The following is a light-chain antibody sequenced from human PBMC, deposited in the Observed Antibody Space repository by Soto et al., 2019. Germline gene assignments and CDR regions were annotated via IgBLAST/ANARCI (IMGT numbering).Light chain of an antibody. V-gene: IGLV1-47*01. J-gene: IGLJ3*02. Sequence: QSVLTQPPSASGTPGQRVTISCSGSSSNIGSNYLYWYQQFPGTAPKLLIYKNNQRPSGVPGRFSGSKSGTSASLAISGLRPEDEADYYCAAWDDSLSGWVFAGGTKLTVL. CDR3: AAWDDSLSGWV. CDR1: SSNIGSNY. CDR2: KNN.